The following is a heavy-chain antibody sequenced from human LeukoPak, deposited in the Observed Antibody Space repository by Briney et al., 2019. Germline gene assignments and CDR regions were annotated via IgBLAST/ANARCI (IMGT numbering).Heavy chain of an antibody. V-gene: IGHV4-61*02. CDR1: GGSINSGSYY. CDR2: IYTSGST. D-gene: IGHD2-21*02. Sequence: SETLSLTCTVSGGSINSGSYYWSWIRQPAGKGLEWIGRIYTSGSTSSNPSLKSRVTISIDTSKNQFSLKLSYVTAADTAVYYCAKGSCGGDCYYGQDYYYYYMDVWGKGTTVTISS. CDR3: AKGSCGGDCYYGQDYYYYYMDV. J-gene: IGHJ6*03.